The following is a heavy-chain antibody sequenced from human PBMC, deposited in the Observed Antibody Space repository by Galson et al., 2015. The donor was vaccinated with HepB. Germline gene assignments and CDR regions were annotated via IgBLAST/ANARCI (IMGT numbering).Heavy chain of an antibody. D-gene: IGHD6-19*01. Sequence: SVKVSCKASGYTFTSYGVSWVRQAPGQGLEWMGWISAYNGHTNYAQNLQGRVTMTTDTSTSTAYMELGSLRSDDTAVYYCARAAVAGTIWFDPWGQGTLVTVSS. CDR1: GYTFTSYG. J-gene: IGHJ5*02. CDR3: ARAAVAGTIWFDP. CDR2: ISAYNGHT. V-gene: IGHV1-18*04.